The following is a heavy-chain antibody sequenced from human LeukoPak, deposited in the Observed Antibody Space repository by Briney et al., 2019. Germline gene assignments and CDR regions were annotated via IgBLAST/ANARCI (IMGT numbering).Heavy chain of an antibody. CDR1: GDSISNYY. CDR3: ARWEYCSSTSCSYNWFDP. CDR2: IYTSGST. Sequence: SETLSLTCTVSGDSISNYYWSWIRQPAGKGLEWIGRIYTSGSTNYNPSLKSRVTMSVDTSKNRFSLKLSSVTAADTAVYYCARWEYCSSTSCSYNWFDPWGQGTLVTVSS. J-gene: IGHJ5*02. V-gene: IGHV4-4*07. D-gene: IGHD2-2*01.